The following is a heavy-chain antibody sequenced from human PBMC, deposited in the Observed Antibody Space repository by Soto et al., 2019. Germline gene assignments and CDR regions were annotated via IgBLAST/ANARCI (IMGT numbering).Heavy chain of an antibody. D-gene: IGHD4-17*01. V-gene: IGHV1-69*13. J-gene: IGHJ4*02. Sequence: QVQLVQSGAEVKKPGSSVKVSCKASGGTFSTYGMNWVRLAPGQGLEWMGGIIPKFGTTNYAQKFQGRVTITADESTNTAYIELNYLRSEDTAVYFCARELDPYYGGNSLSLDYWGQGTLVTVSS. CDR3: ARELDPYYGGNSLSLDY. CDR1: GGTFSTYG. CDR2: IIPKFGTT.